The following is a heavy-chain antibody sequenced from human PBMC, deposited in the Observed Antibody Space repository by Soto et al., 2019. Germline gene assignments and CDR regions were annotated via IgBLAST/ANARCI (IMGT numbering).Heavy chain of an antibody. CDR3: ARERTGTTSMDV. V-gene: IGHV1-8*01. J-gene: IGHJ6*02. CDR2: MNPNSGNT. CDR1: GYTFTSYD. D-gene: IGHD1-1*01. Sequence: QVQLVQSGAEVKKPGASVKVSCKASGYTFTSYDINWVRQATGQGLEWMGWMNPNSGNTGYAQKFQGRVTMTRNTSISTAYREPRSLRSEDTAVYYCARERTGTTSMDVWGQGTTVTVSS.